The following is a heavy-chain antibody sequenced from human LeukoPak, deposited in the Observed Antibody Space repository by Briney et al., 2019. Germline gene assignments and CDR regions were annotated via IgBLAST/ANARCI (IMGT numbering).Heavy chain of an antibody. CDR2: IKQDGSEK. Sequence: GGSLRLSCAASGFTFSSYWMSWVRQAPGEGLEWVANIKQDGSEKYYVDSVKGRFTISRDNAKNSLYLQMNSLRAEDTAVYYCARDLYRIVVVPHYFDYWSQGTLVTVSS. CDR1: GFTFSSYW. J-gene: IGHJ4*02. CDR3: ARDLYRIVVVPHYFDY. D-gene: IGHD3-22*01. V-gene: IGHV3-7*01.